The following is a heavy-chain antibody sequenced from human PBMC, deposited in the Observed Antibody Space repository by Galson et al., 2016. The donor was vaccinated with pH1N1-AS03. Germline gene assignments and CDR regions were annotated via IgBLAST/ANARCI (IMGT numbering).Heavy chain of an antibody. V-gene: IGHV4-61*02. CDR3: ARDELWGRHDYLFHY. J-gene: IGHJ4*02. CDR1: GDSFSSNIYY. Sequence: TLSLTCTVSGDSFSSNIYYWNWLRQPAGKGLEWIGRIYTSGVTHYHPSLESRVSISVDASKNQFSLKLNSMTAADTAVYYCARDELWGRHDYLFHYWGQGALVTVSS. CDR2: IYTSGVT. D-gene: IGHD3-16*01.